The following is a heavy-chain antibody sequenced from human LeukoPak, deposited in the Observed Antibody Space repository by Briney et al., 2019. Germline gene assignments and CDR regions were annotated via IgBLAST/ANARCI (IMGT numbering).Heavy chain of an antibody. V-gene: IGHV3-23*01. J-gene: IGHJ3*02. CDR2: ITGSGDTT. Sequence: QTGGSLRLSCAASGFTFTSYAMSWVRQAPGKGLEWVSAITGSGDTTYYAASVKGRFTISRDNSKNTLYSQMSSLRAEDTAIYYCAKDRDSRDWYNDAFDIWGQGTMVTVSS. CDR1: GFTFTSYA. CDR3: AKDRDSRDWYNDAFDI. D-gene: IGHD6-19*01.